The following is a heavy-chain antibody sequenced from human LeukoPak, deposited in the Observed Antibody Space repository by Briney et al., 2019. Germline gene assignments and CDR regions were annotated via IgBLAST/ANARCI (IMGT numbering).Heavy chain of an antibody. CDR3: ARDRVTMVRGVNYYFDY. CDR2: IKQDGSEK. Sequence: PGGSLRLSCAASGFTFSSYWMSWVRQAAGKGLEWVANIKQDGSEKYYVDSVKGRFTISRDNAKNSLYLQMNSLRAEDTAVYYCARDRVTMVRGVNYYFDYWGQGTLVTVSS. D-gene: IGHD3-10*01. J-gene: IGHJ4*02. V-gene: IGHV3-7*05. CDR1: GFTFSSYW.